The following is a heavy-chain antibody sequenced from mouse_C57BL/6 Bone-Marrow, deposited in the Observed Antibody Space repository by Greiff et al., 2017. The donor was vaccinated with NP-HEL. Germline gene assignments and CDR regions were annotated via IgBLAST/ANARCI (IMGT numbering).Heavy chain of an antibody. CDR3: AHYYGSRRWYFDV. V-gene: IGHV1-82*01. CDR2: IYPGDGDT. CDR1: GYAFSSSW. Sequence: QVQLQQSGPELVKPGASVKISCKASGYAFSSSWMNWVKQRPGKGLEWIGRIYPGDGDTNYNGKFKGKATLTADKSSSTAYMQLSSLTSEDSAVYFCAHYYGSRRWYFDVWGTGTTVTVSS. J-gene: IGHJ1*03. D-gene: IGHD1-1*01.